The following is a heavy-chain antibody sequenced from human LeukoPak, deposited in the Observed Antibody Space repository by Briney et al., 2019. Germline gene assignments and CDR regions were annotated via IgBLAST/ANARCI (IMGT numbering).Heavy chain of an antibody. D-gene: IGHD2-15*01. CDR1: GFTVGYNY. CDR3: ARDRGGGYSRYFDY. J-gene: IGHJ4*02. CDR2: ISTSSSAM. Sequence: GGSLRLSCAASGFTVGYNYMTWVRQAPGKGLEWLSYISTSSSAMYYADSVKGRFTISGDNAKNSLYLQMNSLRAEDTAVYYCARDRGGGYSRYFDYWGQGTLVTVSS. V-gene: IGHV3-11*04.